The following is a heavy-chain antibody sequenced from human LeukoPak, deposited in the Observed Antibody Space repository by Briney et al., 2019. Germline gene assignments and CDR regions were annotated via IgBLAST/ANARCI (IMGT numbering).Heavy chain of an antibody. J-gene: IGHJ3*02. CDR1: GYTFTSYG. Sequence: SVKVSCKASGYTFTSYGISWVRQAPGQGLEWMGRIIPILGIANYAQKFQGRVTITADKSTSTAYMELSSLRSEDTAVYYCATGGVPADPSFDIWGQGTMVTVSS. CDR2: IIPILGIA. CDR3: ATGGVPADPSFDI. D-gene: IGHD2-2*01. V-gene: IGHV1-69*04.